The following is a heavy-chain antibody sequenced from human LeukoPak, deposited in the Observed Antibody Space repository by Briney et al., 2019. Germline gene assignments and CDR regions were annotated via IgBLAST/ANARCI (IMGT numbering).Heavy chain of an antibody. V-gene: IGHV4-59*01. CDR1: CGSISSYY. CDR2: IYYSGST. Sequence: SETLSLTCTVSCGSISSYYWSWIRQPPGKGLEWIGYIYYSGSTNYNPSLKSRVTISVDTSKNQFSLKLSSVTAADTSVYYCARYGPWCFGLWGRGILVTFSS. CDR3: ARYGPWCFGL. D-gene: IGHD3-10*01. J-gene: IGHJ2*01.